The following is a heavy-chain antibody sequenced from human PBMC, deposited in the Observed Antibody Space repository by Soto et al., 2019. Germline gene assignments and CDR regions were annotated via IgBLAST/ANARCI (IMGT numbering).Heavy chain of an antibody. J-gene: IGHJ6*02. Sequence: SVKDSCKASGGTFSIYAISWVRQAPGQGLQRTGGIIPIFGTASFAQKFQGRVTITAEESTSTAYMELSSLRSEYTAVYYCAMGTLCCSGGSCSSGYYSSGMDVWGQGTMVTVSS. CDR3: AMGTLCCSGGSCSSGYYSSGMDV. CDR2: IIPIFGTA. D-gene: IGHD2-15*01. CDR1: GGTFSIYA. V-gene: IGHV1-69*13.